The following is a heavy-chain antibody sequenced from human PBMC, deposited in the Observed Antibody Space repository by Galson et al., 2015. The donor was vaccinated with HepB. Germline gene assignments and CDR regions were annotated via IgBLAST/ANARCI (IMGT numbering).Heavy chain of an antibody. V-gene: IGHV4-61*02. CDR2: IYTSGST. D-gene: IGHD1/OR15-1a*01. Sequence: TLSLTCTFSGGSISSGSYYWSWIRQPAGKGLEWIGRIYTSGSTNYNPSLKSRVTMSVDTSKNQFSLKLSSVTAADTAVYYCARDRYNWNKDAFDIWGQGTMVTVSS. CDR1: GGSISSGSYY. J-gene: IGHJ3*02. CDR3: ARDRYNWNKDAFDI.